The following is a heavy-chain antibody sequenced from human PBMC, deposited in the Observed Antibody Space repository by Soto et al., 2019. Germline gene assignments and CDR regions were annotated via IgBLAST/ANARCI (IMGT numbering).Heavy chain of an antibody. CDR2: ISGSGGST. D-gene: IGHD3-16*02. CDR1: GFTFSSYA. CDR3: AKDLYDYIWGSYRYTPVNDY. Sequence: GGSLRLSCAASGFTFSSYAMSWVRQAPGKGLEWVSAISGSGGSTYYADSVKGRFTISRDNSKNTLYLQMNSLRAEDMAVYYWAKDLYDYIWGSYRYTPVNDYWGQGTLVTVSS. V-gene: IGHV3-23*01. J-gene: IGHJ4*02.